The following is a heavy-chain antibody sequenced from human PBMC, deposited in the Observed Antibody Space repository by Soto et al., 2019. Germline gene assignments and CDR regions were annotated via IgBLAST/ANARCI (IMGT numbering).Heavy chain of an antibody. Sequence: LSLTCTVSGDSISSYFWSWIRQPPGKGLEWIGYVYSTEITNYNPSLKSRVAMSIDTSKNHFSLKVRSVTAADTAVYYCARGSEAWFDPWGQGTLVTVSS. CDR3: ARGSEAWFDP. CDR2: VYSTEIT. V-gene: IGHV4-59*01. CDR1: GDSISSYF. J-gene: IGHJ5*02.